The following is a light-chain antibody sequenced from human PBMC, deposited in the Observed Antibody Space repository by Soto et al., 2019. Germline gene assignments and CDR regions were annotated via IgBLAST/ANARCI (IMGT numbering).Light chain of an antibody. Sequence: QSVLTQPPSASGSPGQSVTISCTGTCSDVGGYNYVSWFRQHPGKAPKRLIYEDTNRPPGVPDRFSGSKSGNTASLTVSGLQAEDEADYYCISYAGSNNFVVFGGGTKLPVL. V-gene: IGLV2-8*01. CDR3: ISYAGSNNFVV. J-gene: IGLJ2*01. CDR1: CSDVGGYNY. CDR2: EDT.